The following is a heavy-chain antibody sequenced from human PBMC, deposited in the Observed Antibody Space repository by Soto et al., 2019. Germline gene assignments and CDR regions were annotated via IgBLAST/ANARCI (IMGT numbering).Heavy chain of an antibody. Sequence: PSQTLSLTFVISGDSVSSNSAAWNWIRQSPSRGLEWLGRTYYRTRWYYDYAVSVRSRITVNPDTSKNQFSLKLSSVTAADTAVYYCARGLPLVRGVIIRALGYFDYWGQGTLVTVSS. CDR1: GDSVSSNSAA. CDR3: ARGLPLVRGVIIRALGYFDY. J-gene: IGHJ4*02. D-gene: IGHD3-10*01. CDR2: TYYRTRWYY. V-gene: IGHV6-1*01.